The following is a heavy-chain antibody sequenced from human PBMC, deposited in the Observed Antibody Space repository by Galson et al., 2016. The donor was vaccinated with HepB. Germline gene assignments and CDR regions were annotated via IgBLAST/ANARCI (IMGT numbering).Heavy chain of an antibody. CDR3: ARSGNEWSVDY. D-gene: IGHD3-3*01. Sequence: QSGAEVKKPGESLRISCKASGYTFTTYGIQWVRQAPGRRLEWIGWYNAGNGDPRYSQNFQGRVTFTRDTSASTAYMELSSLRSEDTAVYFCARSGNEWSVDYWGQGTLVSVSS. CDR2: YNAGNGDP. CDR1: GYTFTTYG. V-gene: IGHV1-3*01. J-gene: IGHJ4*02.